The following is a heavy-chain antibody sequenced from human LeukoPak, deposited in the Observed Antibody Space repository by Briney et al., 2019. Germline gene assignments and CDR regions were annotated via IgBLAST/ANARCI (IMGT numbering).Heavy chain of an antibody. CDR3: ARPSSGWSFDY. D-gene: IGHD6-19*01. Sequence: PSETLSLTCTVSGGSISSGGYYWSWIRQHPGKGLEWIGYIYYSGSTYYNPSLKSRVTISVDTSKNQVSLKLSSVTAADTAVYYCARPSSGWSFDYWGQGSLVTVSS. CDR1: GGSISSGGYY. J-gene: IGHJ4*02. V-gene: IGHV4-61*08. CDR2: IYYSGST.